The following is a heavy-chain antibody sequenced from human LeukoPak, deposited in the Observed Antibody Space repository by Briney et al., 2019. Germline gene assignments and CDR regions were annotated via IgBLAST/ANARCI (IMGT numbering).Heavy chain of an antibody. CDR2: INHSGST. J-gene: IGHJ4*02. Sequence: ASQTLPLTCPLYSGSFTVEYSSWISQPPGKGLEWIGEINHSGSTNYNPSLKSRVTISVDTSKNQFYLKLSSVTAADTAVYYCAREPLYWGQGTLVTVSS. CDR1: SGSFTVEY. CDR3: AREPLY. V-gene: IGHV4-34*01.